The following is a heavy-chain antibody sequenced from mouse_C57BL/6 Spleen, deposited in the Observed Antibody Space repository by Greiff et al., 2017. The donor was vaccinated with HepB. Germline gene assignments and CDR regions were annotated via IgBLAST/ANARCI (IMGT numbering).Heavy chain of an antibody. Sequence: VKLQQPGAELVKPGASVKLSCKASGYTFTSYWMHWVKQRPGQGLEWIGMIHPNSGSTNYNEKFKSKATLTVDKSSSTAYMQLSSLTSEDSAVYYCARSRYGSPWYFDVWGTGTTVTVSS. J-gene: IGHJ1*03. V-gene: IGHV1-64*01. CDR2: IHPNSGST. CDR1: GYTFTSYW. D-gene: IGHD1-1*01. CDR3: ARSRYGSPWYFDV.